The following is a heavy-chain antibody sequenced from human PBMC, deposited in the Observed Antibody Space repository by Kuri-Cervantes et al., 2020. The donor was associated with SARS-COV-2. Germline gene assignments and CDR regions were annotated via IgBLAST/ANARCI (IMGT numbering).Heavy chain of an antibody. CDR2: ISYDGSNK. Sequence: GESLKISCAASGFTFSSYAMHWVRQAPGKGLEWVAVISYDGSNKYYADSVKGRFTISRDNSKNTLCLQMNSLRAEDTAVYYCARSPPLGYFDLWGRGTLVTGSS. CDR3: ARSPPLGYFDL. J-gene: IGHJ2*01. CDR1: GFTFSSYA. V-gene: IGHV3-30-3*01.